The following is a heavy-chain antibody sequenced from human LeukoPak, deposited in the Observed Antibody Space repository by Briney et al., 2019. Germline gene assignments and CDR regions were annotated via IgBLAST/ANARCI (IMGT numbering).Heavy chain of an antibody. CDR3: ASDYGDYGGTYGFDY. J-gene: IGHJ4*02. CDR2: TSYDGTNK. D-gene: IGHD4-17*01. V-gene: IGHV3-30*03. Sequence: GGSLRLSCTASGFTFSNYAMSWVRQAPGKGLEWVAVTSYDGTNKYYADSVKGRFTISRDNSKNTLYLQMNSLRAEDTAVYYCASDYGDYGGTYGFDYWGQGTLVTVSS. CDR1: GFTFSNYA.